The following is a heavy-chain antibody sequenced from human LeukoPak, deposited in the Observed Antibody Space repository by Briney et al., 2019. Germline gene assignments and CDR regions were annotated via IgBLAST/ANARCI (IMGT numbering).Heavy chain of an antibody. V-gene: IGHV1-18*01. D-gene: IGHD3-22*01. Sequence: ASVKVSCKAFRYTFASYGISWVRQAPGQGLEWMGWISPYNADTNYARKFQGRVTMTTDPSTSTAYMDLRSLRFDDPAVYYCAKDPVPYDSSGYNAPTDYWGEGALVTVSS. J-gene: IGHJ4*02. CDR1: RYTFASYG. CDR3: AKDPVPYDSSGYNAPTDY. CDR2: ISPYNADT.